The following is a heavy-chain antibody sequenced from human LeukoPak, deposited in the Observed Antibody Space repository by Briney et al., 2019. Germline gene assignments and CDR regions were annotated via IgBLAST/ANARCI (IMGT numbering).Heavy chain of an antibody. V-gene: IGHV4-30-4*01. Sequence: PSQTLSLTCTVSGGSISSGDYYWSWIRQPPGKGLEWIGYIYYSGSTYYNPSLKSRVTISVDTSKNQFSLKLSSVTAADTAVYYCARDGEYYDSSGSYFDYWGQGTLVTVSS. CDR3: ARDGEYYDSSGSYFDY. CDR1: GGSISSGDYY. D-gene: IGHD3-22*01. J-gene: IGHJ4*02. CDR2: IYYSGST.